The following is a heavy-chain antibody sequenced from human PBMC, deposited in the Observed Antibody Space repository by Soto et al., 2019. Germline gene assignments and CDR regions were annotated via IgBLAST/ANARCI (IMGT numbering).Heavy chain of an antibody. CDR3: ARGISGYEDCSGGSCYSLYYYYMDV. Sequence: SETLSLTCTVSGGSISSGGYYWSWIRQHPGKGLEWIGYIYYSGSTYYNPSLKSRVTISVDTSKNQFSLKLSSVTAADTAVYYCARGISGYEDCSGGSCYSLYYYYMDVWGKGTTVTVSS. CDR1: GGSISSGGYY. CDR2: IYYSGST. V-gene: IGHV4-31*03. D-gene: IGHD2-15*01. J-gene: IGHJ6*03.